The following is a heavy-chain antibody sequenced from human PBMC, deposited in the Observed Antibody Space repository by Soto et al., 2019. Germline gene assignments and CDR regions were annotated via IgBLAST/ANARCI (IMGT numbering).Heavy chain of an antibody. J-gene: IGHJ4*02. CDR2: IIPIFGTA. CDR1: GGTFSSYA. D-gene: IGHD3-22*01. V-gene: IGHV1-69*13. CDR3: ARGLIAVVFSTFDY. Sequence: GASVKVSCKASGGTFSSYAISWVREAPGQGLEWMGGIIPIFGTANYAQKFQGRVTITADESTSTAYMELSSLRSEDTAVYYCARGLIAVVFSTFDYWGRGTLVTVSS.